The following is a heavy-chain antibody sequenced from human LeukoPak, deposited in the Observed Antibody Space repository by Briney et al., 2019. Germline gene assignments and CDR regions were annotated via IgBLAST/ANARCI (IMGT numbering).Heavy chain of an antibody. CDR2: IYIGGDT. CDR1: GFSVSNKY. Sequence: PGESLRLSCAASGFSVSNKYMSWVRQAPGKGLEWVSVIYIGGDTYYADSVRGRFTISRDNSKNTVNLKMNSLRAEDTALYYCAGGQMFTSGGFDDWGQGTLVTVSS. V-gene: IGHV3-53*01. CDR3: AGGQMFTSGGFDD. D-gene: IGHD6-19*01. J-gene: IGHJ4*02.